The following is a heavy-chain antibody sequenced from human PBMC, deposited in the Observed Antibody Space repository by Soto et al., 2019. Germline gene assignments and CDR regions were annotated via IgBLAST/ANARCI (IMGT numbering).Heavy chain of an antibody. Sequence: SETLSLTCAVCGGSISSGGYSWSWIRQPPGKGLEWIGYIYHSGSIYYNPSLKSRVTISVDRSKNQFSLKLTSVTAADTAVYYCARDPGVWGQGTLVTVSS. V-gene: IGHV4-30-2*01. CDR1: GGSISSGGYS. J-gene: IGHJ4*02. CDR2: IYHSGSI. CDR3: ARDPGV. D-gene: IGHD3-10*01.